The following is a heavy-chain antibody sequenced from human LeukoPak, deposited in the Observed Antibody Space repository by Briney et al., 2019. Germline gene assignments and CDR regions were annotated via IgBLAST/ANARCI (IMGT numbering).Heavy chain of an antibody. J-gene: IGHJ4*02. V-gene: IGHV4-39*01. Sequence: WETLSLTCTVSGGSIARSTYYWGWIRQPPGKGLEWIGSINYSGSTHYNPSLKSRVTISVDTSKNQFSLKLSSVTAADTAVYYCARREGPPKTFDYWGQGSLVTVPS. CDR2: INYSGST. CDR3: ARREGPPKTFDY. CDR1: GGSIARSTYY.